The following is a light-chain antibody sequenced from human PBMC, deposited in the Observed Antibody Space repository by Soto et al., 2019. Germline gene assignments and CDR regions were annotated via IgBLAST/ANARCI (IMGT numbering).Light chain of an antibody. J-gene: IGKJ4*01. CDR3: QQYDSYPLT. V-gene: IGKV1-5*03. CDR1: QSISSW. Sequence: DIQMTQSPSTLSASVGDRVTITCRASQSISSWLAWYQQKPGKAPNLLIYKASSFESGVPSRFSGSGSGTEFTLTISSLQPDDFATYYCQQYDSYPLTFGGGTKVEI. CDR2: KAS.